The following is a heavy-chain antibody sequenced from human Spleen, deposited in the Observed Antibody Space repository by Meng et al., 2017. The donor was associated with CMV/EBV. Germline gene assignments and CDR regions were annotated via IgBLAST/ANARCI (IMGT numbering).Heavy chain of an antibody. J-gene: IGHJ4*02. D-gene: IGHD6-13*01. CDR1: GFTFNDYG. CDR3: ARVHPGSNSWYSHFDY. CDR2: INWNGGST. Sequence: GESLKISCAASGFTFNDYGMSWVRQAPGKGLEWVSGINWNGGSTGYAASVKGRFTISRDNAKNSLYLQMNSLRAEDTALYYCARVHPGSNSWYSHFDYWGQGTLVTASPQ. V-gene: IGHV3-20*04.